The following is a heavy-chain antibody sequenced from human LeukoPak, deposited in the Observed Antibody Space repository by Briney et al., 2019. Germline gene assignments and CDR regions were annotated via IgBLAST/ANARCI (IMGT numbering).Heavy chain of an antibody. V-gene: IGHV1-69*13. CDR3: ATYDVLTGFEY. Sequence: ASVKDSCKASGGTFSDYVISWVRQAPGQGLNWMGGISPLLGASKHTQNFHDRVTITADESTTTAYMELSDLRSADTAVYYCATYDVLTGFEYWGQGTLVTVSS. J-gene: IGHJ4*02. CDR1: GGTFSDYV. D-gene: IGHD3-9*01. CDR2: ISPLLGAS.